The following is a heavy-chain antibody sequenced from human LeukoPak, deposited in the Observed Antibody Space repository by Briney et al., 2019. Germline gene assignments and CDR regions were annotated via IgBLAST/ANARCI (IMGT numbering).Heavy chain of an antibody. CDR3: AKDQTHNIVVVPAAIGTNWFDP. V-gene: IGHV3-30*18. D-gene: IGHD2-2*01. CDR1: GFTFSSYG. Sequence: PGRSLRLSCAASGFTFSSYGMHWVRQAPGKGLEWVAVISYDGSNKYYADSVKGRFTISRDNSKNTLYLQMNSLRAEDTAVYYCAKDQTHNIVVVPAAIGTNWFDPWGQGTLVTVSS. CDR2: ISYDGSNK. J-gene: IGHJ5*02.